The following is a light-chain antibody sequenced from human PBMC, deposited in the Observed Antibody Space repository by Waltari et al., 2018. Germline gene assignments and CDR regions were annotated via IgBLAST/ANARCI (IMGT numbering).Light chain of an antibody. CDR3: CSYVGSYTWV. Sequence: QAALTQPRSVSGSPGQSVTISCIGTSSDIGGYTYVSWYQQHPGTAPKLMIYEVSKRPSGVSDRFSGSKSGNTASLTISGLQAEDEGDYYCCSYVGSYTWVFGGGTRLTVL. CDR1: SSDIGGYTY. V-gene: IGLV2-11*01. J-gene: IGLJ2*01. CDR2: EVS.